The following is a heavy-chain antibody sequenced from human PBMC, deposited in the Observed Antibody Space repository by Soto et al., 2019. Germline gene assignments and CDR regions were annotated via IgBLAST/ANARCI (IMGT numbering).Heavy chain of an antibody. Sequence: ASVRVSCKXSGYTFTSYDINWVRQATGQGLEWMGWMNPNSGNTGYAQKFQGRVTMTRNTSISTAYMELSSLRAEDTAVYYCAKDLVGATGYWGQGTLVTVSS. J-gene: IGHJ4*02. CDR3: AKDLVGATGY. V-gene: IGHV1-8*01. D-gene: IGHD1-26*01. CDR1: GYTFTSYD. CDR2: MNPNSGNT.